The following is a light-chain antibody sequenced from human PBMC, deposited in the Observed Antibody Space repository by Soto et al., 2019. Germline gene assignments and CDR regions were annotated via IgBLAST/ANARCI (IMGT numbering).Light chain of an antibody. CDR1: KSNIGNNF. V-gene: IGLV1-51*01. J-gene: IGLJ1*01. CDR2: DNS. CDR3: GTWDSSLSVVV. Sequence: QSVLTQPPSVSASPGQKVTISCSGGKSNIGNNFVSWYKHLPGTAPKVLIYDNSQRPSWIPDRFSASKSGTSATLGITGLQTGDDADDYCGTWDSSLSVVVFGTGTKLTVL.